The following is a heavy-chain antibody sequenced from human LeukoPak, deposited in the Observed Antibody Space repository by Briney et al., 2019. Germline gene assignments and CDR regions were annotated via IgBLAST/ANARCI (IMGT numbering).Heavy chain of an antibody. CDR2: ITGNGATT. Sequence: GGSLRLSCAASGFSFSNYGMNWVRQAPGKGLEWVSGITGNGATTYYADSVKGRFTISRDNSRNTVYLQMNSLRAEDTAVYYCASSPRGGSGSYFDYWGQGTLVTVSS. J-gene: IGHJ4*02. D-gene: IGHD3-10*01. CDR3: ASSPRGGSGSYFDY. CDR1: GFSFSNYG. V-gene: IGHV3-23*01.